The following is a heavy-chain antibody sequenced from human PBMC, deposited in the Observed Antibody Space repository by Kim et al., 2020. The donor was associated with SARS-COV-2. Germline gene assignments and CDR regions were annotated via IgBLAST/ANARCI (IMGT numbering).Heavy chain of an antibody. CDR1: GYTLTNYY. CDR2: INPSGGST. J-gene: IGHJ4*02. D-gene: IGHD3-3*01. CDR3: ARGVVIIPKFDY. Sequence: ASVKVSCKASGYTLTNYYMHWVRQAPGQGLEWMGTINPSGGSTSYAQKFQCRVTMTRDTSTSTVYMELSSLRSEDTAVYYCARGVVIIPKFDYWGQGTLVTVSS. V-gene: IGHV1-46*01.